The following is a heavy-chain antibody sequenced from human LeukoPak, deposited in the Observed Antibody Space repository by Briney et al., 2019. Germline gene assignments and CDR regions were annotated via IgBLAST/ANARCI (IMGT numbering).Heavy chain of an antibody. J-gene: IGHJ5*02. Sequence: PPETLSLTCAVYGGSFSGYYWSWIRQPPGKGLEWIGEINHSGSTNYNPSLKSRVTISVDTSKNQFSLKLSSVTAADTAVYYCARTYSSSSRAAFDPWGQGTLVTVSS. CDR1: GGSFSGYY. V-gene: IGHV4-34*01. CDR3: ARTYSSSSRAAFDP. D-gene: IGHD6-6*01. CDR2: INHSGST.